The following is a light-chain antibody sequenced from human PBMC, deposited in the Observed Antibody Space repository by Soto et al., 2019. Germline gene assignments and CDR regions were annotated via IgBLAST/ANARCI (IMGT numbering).Light chain of an antibody. J-gene: IGLJ2*01. CDR1: SSDLGSYKF. CDR2: EGS. CDR3: CSYAGSSNLI. Sequence: QSALTQPASVSGSPGQSITISCTGTSSDLGSYKFVSWYQHHPGKAPKLMIYEGSKRPSGVSNRFSGSKSGNTASLTISGLQAEDEADYYCCSYAGSSNLIYGGGTKLTVL. V-gene: IGLV2-23*01.